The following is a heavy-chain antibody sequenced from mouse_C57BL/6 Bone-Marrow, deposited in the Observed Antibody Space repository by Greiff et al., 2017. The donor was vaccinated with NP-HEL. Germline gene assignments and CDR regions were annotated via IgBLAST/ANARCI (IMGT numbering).Heavy chain of an antibody. CDR1: GFTFSSYA. J-gene: IGHJ1*03. CDR2: ISDGGSYT. V-gene: IGHV5-4*01. Sequence: EVKLVESGGGLVKPGGSLKLSCAASGFTFSSYAMSWVRQTPEKRLEWVATISDGGSYTYYPDNVKGRFTISRDNAKNNLYLQMSHLKSEDTAMYYCARDGAITTVVATGYWYFDVWGTGTTVTVSS. CDR3: ARDGAITTVVATGYWYFDV. D-gene: IGHD1-1*01.